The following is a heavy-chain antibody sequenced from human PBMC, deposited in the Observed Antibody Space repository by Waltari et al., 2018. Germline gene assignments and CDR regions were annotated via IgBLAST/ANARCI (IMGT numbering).Heavy chain of an antibody. CDR2: VDSSGST. V-gene: IGHV4-4*07. CDR1: GGSISTYY. D-gene: IGHD6-19*01. CDR3: ARGGDSSGFNYISFGAFDI. J-gene: IGHJ3*02. Sequence: QVQLHESGPGLVRPSGTLSLTCIVSGGSISTYYWRWIRRAAGKGLEWIGRVDSSGSTDYNPSLKSRVTVSVDTSRDQLSLRLTSVTAADTALYYCARGGDSSGFNYISFGAFDIWGQGTLVTVSS.